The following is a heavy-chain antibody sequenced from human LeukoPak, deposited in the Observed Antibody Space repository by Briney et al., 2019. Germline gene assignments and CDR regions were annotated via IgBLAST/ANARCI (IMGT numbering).Heavy chain of an antibody. Sequence: GGSLRLSCAASGFTFSSYAMNWVRQAPEKGLEWVSSISGTDSRTHYADSVKGRFSISRDNSKNTLYLQVNSLRAEDTAVYYCAKGRRTPLVGTTTKSWIDYWGQGTLVTVSS. CDR1: GFTFSSYA. D-gene: IGHD1-26*01. CDR3: AKGRRTPLVGTTTKSWIDY. J-gene: IGHJ4*02. CDR2: ISGTDSRT. V-gene: IGHV3-23*01.